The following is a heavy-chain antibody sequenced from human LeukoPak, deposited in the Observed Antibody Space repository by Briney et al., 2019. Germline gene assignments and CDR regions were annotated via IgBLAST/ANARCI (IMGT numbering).Heavy chain of an antibody. CDR3: ARQIVGATSPLDAFDI. V-gene: IGHV3-9*01. CDR1: GFTFDDYA. D-gene: IGHD1-26*01. CDR2: ISWNSGSI. J-gene: IGHJ3*02. Sequence: GGSLRLSCAASGFTFDDYAMHWVRQAPGKGLEWVSGISWNSGSIGYADSVKGQFTISRDNAKNSLYLQMNSLRAEDTALYYCARQIVGATSPLDAFDIWGQGTMVTVSS.